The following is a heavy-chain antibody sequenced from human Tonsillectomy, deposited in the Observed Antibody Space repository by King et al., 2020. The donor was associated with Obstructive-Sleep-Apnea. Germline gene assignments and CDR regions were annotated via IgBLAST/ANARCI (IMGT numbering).Heavy chain of an antibody. Sequence: EVQLVESGGGLVQPGRSLRLSCTASGFTFGDYAMNWFRQAPGKGLEWVGFIRSKTYGGTTEYAASVKGRFTISRDDSKSIAYLQMNSLKTEDTAVYYCTRESVDYWGQGTLVTVSS. CDR2: IRSKTYGGTT. V-gene: IGHV3-49*03. CDR3: TRESVDY. CDR1: GFTFGDYA. J-gene: IGHJ4*02.